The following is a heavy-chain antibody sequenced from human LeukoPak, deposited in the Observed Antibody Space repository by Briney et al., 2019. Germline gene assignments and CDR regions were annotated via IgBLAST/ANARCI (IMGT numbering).Heavy chain of an antibody. V-gene: IGHV4-4*09. J-gene: IGHJ4*02. CDR3: ARFIPQSEFDY. Sequence: SETLSATCTVSVGSLSSYYWSWMRQPPGRGLEWIGYIYTSGSTNYNPSLKSRVTISVDTSKNQFSLKLSSVTAADTAVYYCARFIPQSEFDYWGQETLVTVSS. CDR2: IYTSGST. D-gene: IGHD3-16*02. CDR1: VGSLSSYY.